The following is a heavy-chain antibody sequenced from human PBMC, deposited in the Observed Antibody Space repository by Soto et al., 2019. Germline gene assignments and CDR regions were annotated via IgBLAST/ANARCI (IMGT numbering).Heavy chain of an antibody. Sequence: ASVKVSCKASGYPFTRYVISWVRQAPGQGLEWMGWISGYNGDTNYAQKFQGRVSMTIDTSTTTAYMELRSLTSDDTAVYYCARNGEPPYYYYGLDVWG. CDR2: ISGYNGDT. V-gene: IGHV1-18*01. J-gene: IGHJ6*02. CDR1: GYPFTRYV. CDR3: ARNGEPPYYYYGLDV. D-gene: IGHD1-26*01.